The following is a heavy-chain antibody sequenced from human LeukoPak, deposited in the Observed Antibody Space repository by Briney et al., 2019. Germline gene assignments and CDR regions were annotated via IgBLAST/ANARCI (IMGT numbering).Heavy chain of an antibody. CDR3: ARGTYRGEKYYDTTGGPFDI. CDR1: GFTFSTYS. Sequence: GGSLRLSCAASGFTFSTYSMGWVRQAPGKGLEWVSSISSSSTYIYYADSVKGRFTISRDNAKNSLYLQMNSLRAEDTAVYYCARGTYRGEKYYDTTGGPFDIWGQGALVTVSS. V-gene: IGHV3-21*01. CDR2: ISSSSTYI. D-gene: IGHD3-22*01. J-gene: IGHJ3*02.